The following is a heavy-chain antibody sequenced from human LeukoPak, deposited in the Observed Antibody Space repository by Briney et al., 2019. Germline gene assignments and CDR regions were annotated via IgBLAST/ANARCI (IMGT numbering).Heavy chain of an antibody. CDR1: GGSISSYY. Sequence: PSETLSLTCTVSGGSISSYYWSWIRQPPGKGLEWIGSIYYSGSTYYNPSLKSRVTISVDTSKNQFSLKLSSVTAADTAVYYCATSGSGIFDYWGQGTLVTVSS. J-gene: IGHJ4*02. D-gene: IGHD1-26*01. CDR2: IYYSGST. V-gene: IGHV4-59*12. CDR3: ATSGSGIFDY.